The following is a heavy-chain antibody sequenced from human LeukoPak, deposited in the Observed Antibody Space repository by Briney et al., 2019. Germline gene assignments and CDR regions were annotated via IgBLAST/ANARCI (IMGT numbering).Heavy chain of an antibody. CDR3: ARDLDTAMATGY. V-gene: IGHV3-30*04. CDR1: GFTFSSYA. CDR2: ISYDGSNK. Sequence: PGGSLRLSCAASGFTFSSYAMHWVRQAPGKGLEWVAVISYDGSNKYYADSVKGQFTISRDNSKNTLYLQMNSLRAEDTAVYYCARDLDTAMATGYWGQGTLVTVSS. J-gene: IGHJ4*02. D-gene: IGHD5-18*01.